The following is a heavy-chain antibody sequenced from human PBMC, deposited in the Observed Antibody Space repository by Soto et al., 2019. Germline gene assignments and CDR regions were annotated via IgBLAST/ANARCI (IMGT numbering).Heavy chain of an antibody. Sequence: PVGSLRLSCAASGFTFSSYGMHWVRQAPGKGLEWVAVISYDGSNKYYADSVKGRFTISRDNSKNTLYLQMNSLRAEDTAVYYCAKDQYSGSYYYDYWGQGTLVTVSS. J-gene: IGHJ4*02. CDR1: GFTFSSYG. V-gene: IGHV3-30*18. CDR2: ISYDGSNK. D-gene: IGHD1-26*01. CDR3: AKDQYSGSYYYDY.